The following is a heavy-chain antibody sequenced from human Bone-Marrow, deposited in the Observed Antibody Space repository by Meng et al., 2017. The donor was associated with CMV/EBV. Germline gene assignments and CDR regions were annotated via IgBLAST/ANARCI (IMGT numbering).Heavy chain of an antibody. CDR3: ARGYYDFWSGAEYYFDY. D-gene: IGHD3-3*01. CDR1: GYTFTSYG. V-gene: IGHV1-18*01. J-gene: IGHJ4*02. Sequence: ASVKVSCKASGYTFTSYGISWVRQAPGQGLEWMGWISAYNGNTNYAQKLQGRVTMTTDTSTSTAYMELRSLRSDDTAVYYCARGYYDFWSGAEYYFDYWGQGTLVAVSS. CDR2: ISAYNGNT.